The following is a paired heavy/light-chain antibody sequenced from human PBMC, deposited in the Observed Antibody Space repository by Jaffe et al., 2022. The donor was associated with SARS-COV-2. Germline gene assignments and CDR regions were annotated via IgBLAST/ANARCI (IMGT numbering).Light chain of an antibody. Sequence: EIVLTQSPGTLSLSPGERATLSCRASQSVSSSYLAWYQQKPGQAPRLLIYGASSRATGIPDRFSGSGSGTDFTLTISRLEPEDFAVYYCQQYGSSPQTFGQGTKLEIK. V-gene: IGKV3-20*01. J-gene: IGKJ2*01. CDR3: QQYGSSPQT. CDR1: QSVSSSY. CDR2: GAS.
Heavy chain of an antibody. CDR2: IYYSGST. Sequence: QVQLQESGPGLVKPSQTLSLTCTVSGGSISSGDYYWSWIRQPPGKGLEWIGYIYYSGSTYYNPSLKSRVTISVDTSKNQFSLKLSSVTAADTAVYYCARVGYYDSSGYWANAFDIWGQGTMVTVSS. CDR3: ARVGYYDSSGYWANAFDI. CDR1: GGSISSGDYY. J-gene: IGHJ3*02. D-gene: IGHD3-22*01. V-gene: IGHV4-30-4*01.